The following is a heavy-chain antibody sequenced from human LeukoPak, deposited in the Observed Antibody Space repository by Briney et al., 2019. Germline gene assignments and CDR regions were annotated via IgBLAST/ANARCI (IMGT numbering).Heavy chain of an antibody. CDR1: GFTFSSYA. V-gene: IGHV3-23*01. Sequence: AGGSLRLSCAASGFTFSSYAMSWVRQAPGKGLEWVSAISGSGGSTYYADSVKGRFTISRDNSKNTLYLQMNSLRAEDTAVYYCAKLPRIVVVPAAIHMDVWGQGTTVTVSS. D-gene: IGHD2-2*01. CDR2: ISGSGGST. CDR3: AKLPRIVVVPAAIHMDV. J-gene: IGHJ6*02.